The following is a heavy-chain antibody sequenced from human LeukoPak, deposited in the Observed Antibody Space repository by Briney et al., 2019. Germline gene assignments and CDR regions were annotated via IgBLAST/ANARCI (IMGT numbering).Heavy chain of an antibody. CDR3: TRKGSQWDFLVDY. V-gene: IGHV3-53*01. CDR1: GFTVSSNS. J-gene: IGHJ4*02. Sequence: GGSLRLSCTVSGFTVSSNSMSWVRQAPGKGLEWVSFIYSDNTHYSDSVKGRFTISRDNSENSLYLQMDSLTAEDTAVYYCTRKGSQWDFLVDYWGQGTRVAVSP. CDR2: IYSDNT. D-gene: IGHD2/OR15-2a*01.